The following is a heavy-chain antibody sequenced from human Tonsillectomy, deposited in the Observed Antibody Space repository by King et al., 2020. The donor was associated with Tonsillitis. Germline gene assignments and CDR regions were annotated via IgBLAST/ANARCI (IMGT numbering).Heavy chain of an antibody. V-gene: IGHV4-34*01. CDR1: GGSFSGYY. J-gene: IGHJ4*02. CDR3: ARGGYFGWLAQTSFDY. Sequence: VQLQQWGAGLLKPSETLSLTCAVYGGSFSGYYWSWIRQPPGKGLEWIGEINHSGSTNYNPSLKSRVTISVDTSKNQFSLKLSSVTAADTAVYYCARGGYFGWLAQTSFDYCGQGTLVTVSS. CDR2: INHSGST. D-gene: IGHD3-9*01.